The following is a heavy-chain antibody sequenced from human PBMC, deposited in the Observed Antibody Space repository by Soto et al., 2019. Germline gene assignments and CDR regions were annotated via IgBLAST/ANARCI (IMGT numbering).Heavy chain of an antibody. J-gene: IGHJ6*02. D-gene: IGHD3-22*01. V-gene: IGHV1-69*13. CDR2: IIPIFGTA. CDR1: GGTFSSYA. Sequence: SVKVSCKASGGTFSSYAISWVRQAPGQGLEWMGGIIPIFGTANYAQKFQGRVTITADESTSTAYMELSSLRSEDTAVYYCARDYDDSSGYPGYYYGMDVWDQGTTVTVS. CDR3: ARDYDDSSGYPGYYYGMDV.